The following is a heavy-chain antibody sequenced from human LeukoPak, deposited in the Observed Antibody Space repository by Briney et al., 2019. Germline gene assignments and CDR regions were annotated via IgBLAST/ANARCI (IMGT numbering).Heavy chain of an antibody. CDR2: INPNSGGT. V-gene: IGHV1-2*02. Sequence: ASVKVSCKASGYTFTSYGISWVRQAPGQGLEWMGWINPNSGGTNYAQKFQGRVTMTRDTSISTAYMELSRLRSDDTAVYYCATGDPEYGYLWGQGTLVTVSS. J-gene: IGHJ4*02. CDR1: GYTFTSYG. D-gene: IGHD4-17*01. CDR3: ATGDPEYGYL.